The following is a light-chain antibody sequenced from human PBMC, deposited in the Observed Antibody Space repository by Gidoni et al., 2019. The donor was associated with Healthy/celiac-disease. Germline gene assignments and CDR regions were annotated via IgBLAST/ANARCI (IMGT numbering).Light chain of an antibody. CDR3: LTT. J-gene: IGKJ1*01. V-gene: IGKV3D-7*01. CDR1: QSVSSSY. Sequence: EIVMPQSPATLSLSPGERATLPCRASQSVSSSYLSWYQQKPGPAPRLLNYGATTRATGIPARFSGSRSGTDFTHTVSSLQPEDFAVYYCLTTFGQGTKVEIK. CDR2: GAT.